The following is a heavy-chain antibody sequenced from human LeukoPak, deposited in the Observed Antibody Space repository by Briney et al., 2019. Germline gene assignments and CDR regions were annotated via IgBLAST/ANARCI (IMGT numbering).Heavy chain of an antibody. CDR2: INPTGGST. D-gene: IGHD6-6*01. V-gene: IGHV1-46*01. Sequence: ASVKVSCKASGYTLPSYFMHWVRQAPGQGLEWMGIINPTGGSTTYAQKFQGSVTMTRDTSTSTVYMELSSLRSDDTAVYYCARTAARRFDYWGQGTLVTVSS. CDR3: ARTAARRFDY. J-gene: IGHJ4*02. CDR1: GYTLPSYF.